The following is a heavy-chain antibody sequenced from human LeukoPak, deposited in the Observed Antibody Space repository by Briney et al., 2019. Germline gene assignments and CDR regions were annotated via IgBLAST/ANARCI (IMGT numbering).Heavy chain of an antibody. CDR2: VDNSGST. V-gene: IGHV4-59*01. J-gene: IGHJ6*03. D-gene: IGHD3-16*01. CDR1: GGSISGSY. CDR3: ASAYGYYYYYMDV. Sequence: PSETVSLTCTVWGGSISGSYGMGLRESTGKAREWIGYVDNSGSTNYNPSLKSRLTISVDTSNKQFSLRLSSVTAADTAVYYCASAYGYYYYYMDVWGKGTTVTVSS.